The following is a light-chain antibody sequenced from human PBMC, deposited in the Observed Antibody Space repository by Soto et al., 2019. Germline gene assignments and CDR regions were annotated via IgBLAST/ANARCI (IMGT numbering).Light chain of an antibody. V-gene: IGKV3-11*01. CDR2: GAF. CDR3: QQSNNWPWT. J-gene: IGKJ1*01. CDR1: PSVTNY. Sequence: IVLTQSPATLSLSPGERATLSCRASPSVTNYLAWYQQKPGQAPRLLIYGAFNRATGIPARFSGSGSGTDFTLTISSLEPEDFAVYYCQQSNNWPWTFGQGTKVDIK.